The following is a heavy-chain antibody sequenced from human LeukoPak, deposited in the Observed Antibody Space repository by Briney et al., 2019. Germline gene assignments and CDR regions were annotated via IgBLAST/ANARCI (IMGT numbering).Heavy chain of an antibody. J-gene: IGHJ4*02. CDR3: ARGYYDSRGDY. D-gene: IGHD3-22*01. CDR1: GFTFSNYW. Sequence: PGGSLRLSCAASGFTFSNYWMHWVRQAPGKGLVWVSRINSDGSATNYADSVKGRFTISRDNAKNTLYLQMNSLRAEDTAVYYCARGYYDSRGDYWGQGTPVTVSS. CDR2: INSDGSAT. V-gene: IGHV3-74*01.